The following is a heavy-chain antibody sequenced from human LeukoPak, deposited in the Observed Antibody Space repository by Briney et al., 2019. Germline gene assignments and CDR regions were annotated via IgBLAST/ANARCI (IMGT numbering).Heavy chain of an antibody. CDR2: ISSSSSYI. CDR1: GFTFSSYS. V-gene: IGHV3-21*01. Sequence: GGSLRLSCAASGFTFSSYSMNWVRQAPGKELEWVSSISSSSSYIYYADSVKGRFTISRDNAKNSLYLQMNSLRAEDTAVYYCARDSSYFAFDIWGQGTMVTVSS. D-gene: IGHD5-12*01. CDR3: ARDSSYFAFDI. J-gene: IGHJ3*02.